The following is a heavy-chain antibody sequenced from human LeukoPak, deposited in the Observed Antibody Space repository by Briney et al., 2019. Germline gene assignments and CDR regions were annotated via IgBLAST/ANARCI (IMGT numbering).Heavy chain of an antibody. CDR1: GFTFSSYA. CDR3: AKDRTVGASYWYFDL. D-gene: IGHD1-26*01. V-gene: IGHV3-30-3*01. Sequence: GESLRLSCAASGFTFSSYAMHWVRQAPGKGLEWVAVISYDGSNKYYADSVKGRFTISRDSSKNTLFLHMNTLRAEDTAIYYCAKDRTVGASYWYFDLWGRGTLVTVSS. CDR2: ISYDGSNK. J-gene: IGHJ2*01.